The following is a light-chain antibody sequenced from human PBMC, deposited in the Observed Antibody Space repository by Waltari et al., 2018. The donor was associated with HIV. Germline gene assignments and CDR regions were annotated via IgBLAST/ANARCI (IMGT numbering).Light chain of an antibody. CDR1: SSDVGGYNY. J-gene: IGLJ1*01. CDR3: CSYVGSGYV. CDR2: DVS. Sequence: QSALTQPRSVSGSPGQSVTISCTGNSSDVGGYNYVSWYQQHPGKAPKLMIYDVSKRPSGVPDRFSGSKSGNTASLTISGLQAEDEADYYCCSYVGSGYVFGTGTKVTVL. V-gene: IGLV2-11*01.